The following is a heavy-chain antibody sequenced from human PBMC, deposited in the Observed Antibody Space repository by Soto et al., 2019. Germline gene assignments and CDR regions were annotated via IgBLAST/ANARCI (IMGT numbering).Heavy chain of an antibody. CDR1: GFTFSTYG. CDR2: IWPDGSNK. Sequence: QVQVVESGGGVVQPGRSLRLSCAASGFTFSTYGMHWVRQAPGKGLEWVALIWPDGSNKYYADSVKGRFTISRDNSKKKLYLQMNSLRAEDTAVYYCVRVFDTYYFDLWGQGNMVTVSS. CDR3: VRVFDTYYFDL. D-gene: IGHD3-9*01. J-gene: IGHJ4*02. V-gene: IGHV3-33*01.